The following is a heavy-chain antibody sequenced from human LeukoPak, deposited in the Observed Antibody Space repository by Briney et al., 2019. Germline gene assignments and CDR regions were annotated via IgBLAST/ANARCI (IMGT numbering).Heavy chain of an antibody. CDR2: INPNSGGT. CDR3: ARKNGVGAFDS. Sequence: ASVKVSCKASGYTFTGYYMHWVRQTPGQRLERMGWINPNSGGTNYAQKFQGRVTMTRDTSISTAYMELSRLRSDDTAVYYCARKNGVGAFDSWGQGTMVTVSS. V-gene: IGHV1-2*02. CDR1: GYTFTGYY. D-gene: IGHD2-8*01. J-gene: IGHJ3*02.